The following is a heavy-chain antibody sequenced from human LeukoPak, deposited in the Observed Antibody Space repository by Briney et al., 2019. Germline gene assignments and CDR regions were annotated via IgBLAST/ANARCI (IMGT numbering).Heavy chain of an antibody. CDR3: AREVDVPSTSDGFDI. CDR2: IHHSGRT. CDR1: GVSISSADY. D-gene: IGHD2-15*01. J-gene: IGHJ3*02. Sequence: SQTLSLTCTASGVSISSADYWSWIRQPPGKGLEWVGYIHHSGRTHYNPSLKSRATLSLDTSKNQFSLKLTSVTAADTAVYYCAREVDVPSTSDGFDIWGQGTVVTVSS. V-gene: IGHV4-31*03.